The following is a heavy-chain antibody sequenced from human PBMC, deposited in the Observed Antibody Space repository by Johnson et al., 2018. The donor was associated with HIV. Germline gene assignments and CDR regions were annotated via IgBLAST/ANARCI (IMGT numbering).Heavy chain of an antibody. Sequence: VQLVESGGGLVKPGGSLRLSCAASGFTVSSNYMSWVRQAPGKGLEWVSVIYSGGSTYYADSVKGRFTISRDNSKNTLYLQMNSLRAEDTAVYYCAREGPSERAGFDIWGQGTMVTVSS. CDR2: IYSGGST. J-gene: IGHJ3*02. CDR3: AREGPSERAGFDI. V-gene: IGHV3-66*01. CDR1: GFTVSSNY.